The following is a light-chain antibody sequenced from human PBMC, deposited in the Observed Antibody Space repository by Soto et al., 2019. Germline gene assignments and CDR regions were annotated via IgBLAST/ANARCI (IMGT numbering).Light chain of an antibody. CDR3: QKYNSAPWT. CDR1: QSINNY. J-gene: IGKJ1*01. V-gene: IGKV1-27*01. Sequence: DIQMTQSPSSLSASVGDRVTITCRASQSINNYLAWYQQKPGKVPKLLIYAASTLQSGVPSRFSGSVSGTDFTLTISSLQPEDVATYYCQKYNSAPWTFGQGTKVDIK. CDR2: AAS.